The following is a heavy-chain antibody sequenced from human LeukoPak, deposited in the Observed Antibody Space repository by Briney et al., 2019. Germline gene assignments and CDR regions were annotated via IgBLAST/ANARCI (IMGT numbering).Heavy chain of an antibody. Sequence: QPGGSLRLSCAASGFTVSSNYTGSARHPPGKGLGWVSAISGSGGSTYYADSVKGRFTISRDNSKNTLYLQMNSLRAEDTAVYYCAKVPGEMYCTNGVCYSYFDYWGQGTLVTVSS. V-gene: IGHV3-23*01. D-gene: IGHD2-8*01. CDR3: AKVPGEMYCTNGVCYSYFDY. J-gene: IGHJ4*02. CDR2: ISGSGGST. CDR1: GFTVSSNY.